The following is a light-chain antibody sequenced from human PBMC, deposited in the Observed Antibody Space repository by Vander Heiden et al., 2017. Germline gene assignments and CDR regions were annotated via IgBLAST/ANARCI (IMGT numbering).Light chain of an antibody. V-gene: IGKV1-9*01. CDR1: EDIRAY. CDR2: AAS. CDR3: QQCSNYPRT. J-gene: IGKJ1*01. Sequence: IHLNESPCFVSASVGDRGTITCRASEDIRAYLAWYQQTPAKAPNLLIYAASTLPSGVPSRFSGSGSGTEFTLTISSLQPEDSATYYCQQCSNYPRTFGQGTKVEFK.